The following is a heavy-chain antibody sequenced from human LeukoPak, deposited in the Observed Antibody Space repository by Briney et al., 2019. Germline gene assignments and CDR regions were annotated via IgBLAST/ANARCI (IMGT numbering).Heavy chain of an antibody. CDR3: AKTDYGDQADAFDI. CDR2: ISYDGSNK. J-gene: IGHJ3*02. CDR1: GFTFSSYG. V-gene: IGHV3-30*18. D-gene: IGHD4-17*01. Sequence: GGSLRLSCAASGFTFSSYGMHWVRQAPGKGLEWVAVISYDGSNKYYADSVKGRFTISRDNSKNTLYLQMNSLRAEDTAVYYCAKTDYGDQADAFDIWGQGTMVTVSS.